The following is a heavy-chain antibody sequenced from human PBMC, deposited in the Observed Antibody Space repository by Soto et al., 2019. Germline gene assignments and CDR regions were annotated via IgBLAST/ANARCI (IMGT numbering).Heavy chain of an antibody. CDR1: GFTFSSYA. CDR2: ISGSGGST. Sequence: GGSLRLSCAASGFTFSSYAMSWVRQAPGKGLEWVSAISGSGGSTYYADSVKGRFTISRDNSKNTLYLQMNSLRAEDTAVYYCAKPPAPYYYYYYMDVWGKGTTVTVSS. V-gene: IGHV3-23*01. J-gene: IGHJ6*03. CDR3: AKPPAPYYYYYYMDV.